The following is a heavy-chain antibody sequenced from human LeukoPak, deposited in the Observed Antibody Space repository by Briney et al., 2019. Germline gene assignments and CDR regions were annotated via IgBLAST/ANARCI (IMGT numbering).Heavy chain of an antibody. CDR1: GGTFRSCA. V-gene: IGHV1-69*05. CDR3: ARDEGSDDAFDI. J-gene: IGHJ3*02. CDR2: IIPIFGTA. Sequence: SVKVSCKASGGTFRSCAINWVRQAPGQGLGWMGRIIPIFGTANYAQKFQGRVTITTDESTSTAYMELSSLRSEDTAVYYCARDEGSDDAFDIWGQGTMVTVSS.